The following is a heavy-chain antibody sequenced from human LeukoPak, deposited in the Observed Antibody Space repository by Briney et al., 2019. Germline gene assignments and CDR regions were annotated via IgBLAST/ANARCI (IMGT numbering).Heavy chain of an antibody. CDR2: ISASGGST. CDR3: AKDRDSSGYYLSYFDY. CDR1: GFTFSSSA. J-gene: IGHJ4*02. Sequence: PGGSLRLSCAASGFTFSSSAMSWVRQVPGKGLEWVSGISASGGSTSYADSVRGRFTISRDNSKNTLYLQMNSLRAEDTAVYYCAKDRDSSGYYLSYFDYWGQGTLVTVSS. D-gene: IGHD3-22*01. V-gene: IGHV3-23*01.